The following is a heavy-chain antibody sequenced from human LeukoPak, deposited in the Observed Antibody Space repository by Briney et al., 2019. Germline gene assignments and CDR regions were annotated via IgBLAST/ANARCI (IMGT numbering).Heavy chain of an antibody. CDR1: GYSISSGYY. Sequence: SETLSLTCTVYGYSISSGYYWGWIRQPPGKGLEWIGSIYHSGSTYYNPSLKSRVTISVDTSKNQFSLKLSSVTAADTAVYYCARPYPGYYYDSSGRDAFDIWGQGTMVTVSS. D-gene: IGHD3-22*01. CDR2: IYHSGST. CDR3: ARPYPGYYYDSSGRDAFDI. V-gene: IGHV4-38-2*02. J-gene: IGHJ3*02.